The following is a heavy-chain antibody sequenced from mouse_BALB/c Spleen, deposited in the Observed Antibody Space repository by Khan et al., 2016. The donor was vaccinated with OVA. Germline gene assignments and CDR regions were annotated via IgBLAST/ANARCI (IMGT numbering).Heavy chain of an antibody. J-gene: IGHJ4*01. D-gene: IGHD2-3*01. Sequence: QVQLKQSGPGLVQPSQSLSITCTVSGFSLTSYGVHWVRQSPGKGLEWLGVIWSGGSTDYNAAFISRLSISKDNSKSQVYFKMSSLQANGTAIYYCAKNDGYYSMDYWDQGTSVTVSS. CDR1: GFSLTSYG. CDR2: IWSGGST. V-gene: IGHV2-2*02. CDR3: AKNDGYYSMDY.